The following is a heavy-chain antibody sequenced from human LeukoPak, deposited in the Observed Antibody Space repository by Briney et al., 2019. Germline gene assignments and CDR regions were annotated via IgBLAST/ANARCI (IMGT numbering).Heavy chain of an antibody. Sequence: GSLRLSCAASGFIFSSYAMTWVRQAPGRGLEWLSTISGSGTTTYYVDSVRGRFTISRDNAKNSLYLQMNSLRAEDTAVYYCARDHPLPLFWSGYYGDYWGQGTLVTVSS. V-gene: IGHV3-23*01. D-gene: IGHD3-3*01. CDR2: ISGSGTTT. CDR3: ARDHPLPLFWSGYYGDY. CDR1: GFIFSSYA. J-gene: IGHJ4*02.